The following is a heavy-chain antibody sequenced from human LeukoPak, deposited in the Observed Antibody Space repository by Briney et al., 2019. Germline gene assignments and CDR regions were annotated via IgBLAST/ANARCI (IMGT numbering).Heavy chain of an antibody. V-gene: IGHV3-74*01. CDR2: INGDGSTT. J-gene: IGHJ4*02. Sequence: GGSLRLSCAASGFTFSRYWMHWVRQVPGKGLVWVSLINGDGSTTSYADFVKGRFTISRDNAKNTLSLQVNSLRAEDTAVYYCATGNYYNSRGYYTFGYWGQGTLVTVSS. D-gene: IGHD3-22*01. CDR1: GFTFSRYW. CDR3: ATGNYYNSRGYYTFGY.